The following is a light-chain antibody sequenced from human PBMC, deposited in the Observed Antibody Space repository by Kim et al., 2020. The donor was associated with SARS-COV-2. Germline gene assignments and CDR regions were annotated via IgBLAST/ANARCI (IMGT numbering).Light chain of an antibody. V-gene: IGLV3-9*01. Sequence: VALGQTARITCGGNNIGSKNVHWYQQKPGQAPVLVIYRDNSRPSGIPERFSDSNAVNTATLTISRAQAGDEGDYYCQVWDSSTVVFGGGTQLTVL. CDR1: NIGSKN. CDR2: RDN. J-gene: IGLJ2*01. CDR3: QVWDSSTVV.